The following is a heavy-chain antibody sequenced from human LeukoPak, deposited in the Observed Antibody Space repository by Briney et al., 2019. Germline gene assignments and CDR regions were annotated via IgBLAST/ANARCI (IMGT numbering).Heavy chain of an antibody. V-gene: IGHV1-18*01. D-gene: IGHD3-16*01. J-gene: IGHJ5*02. Sequence: ASVKVSCKASGYTFTSYGISWVRQAPGQGLEWMGWISAYNFNTNYAQKLQGRVTMTTDTSTNTAYMELRSLRSDDTAVYYCARGLWDDRPKYNWFDPWGQGTLVTVSS. CDR1: GYTFTSYG. CDR2: ISAYNFNT. CDR3: ARGLWDDRPKYNWFDP.